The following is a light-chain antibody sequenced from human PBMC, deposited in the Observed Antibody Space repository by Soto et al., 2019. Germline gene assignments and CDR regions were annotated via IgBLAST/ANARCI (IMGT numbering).Light chain of an antibody. CDR2: KAS. CDR1: QSISSW. V-gene: IGKV1-5*03. J-gene: IGKJ2*01. Sequence: DIPMTQSPSTLSASVGDRVTITCRASQSISSWFAWYQQKPGKAPKLLIYKASSLESGVPSRFSGSGSGTQFTLTISSLQPDDSATYYCQQYNSYPNTFGQGTKLEIK. CDR3: QQYNSYPNT.